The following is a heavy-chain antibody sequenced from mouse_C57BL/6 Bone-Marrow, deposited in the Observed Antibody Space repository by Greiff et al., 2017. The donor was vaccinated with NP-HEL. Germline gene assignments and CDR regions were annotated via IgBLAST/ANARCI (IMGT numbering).Heavy chain of an antibody. V-gene: IGHV5-9-1*02. CDR2: ISSGGDYI. CDR3: TRVGLRRNWFAY. Sequence: EVKVVESGEGLVKPGGSLKLSCAASGFTFSSYAMSWVRQTPEKRLEWVAYISSGGDYIYYADTVKGRFTISRDNARNTLYLQMSSLKSEDTAMYYCTRVGLRRNWFAYWGQGTLVTVSA. D-gene: IGHD2-4*01. CDR1: GFTFSSYA. J-gene: IGHJ3*01.